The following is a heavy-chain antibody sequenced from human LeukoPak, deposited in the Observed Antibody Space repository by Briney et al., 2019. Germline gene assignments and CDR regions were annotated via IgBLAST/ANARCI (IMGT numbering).Heavy chain of an antibody. V-gene: IGHV3-11*06. CDR1: GLTFSDYY. D-gene: IGHD3-16*01. Sequence: PGGSLRLSCAASGLTFSDYYMSWIRQAPGKGLEWVSYISSSSSYTNYADSVKGRFTISRDNAKNSLYLQMNSLRAEDTAVYYCARDLQGEYFDYWGQGTLVTVSS. J-gene: IGHJ4*02. CDR3: ARDLQGEYFDY. CDR2: ISSSSSYT.